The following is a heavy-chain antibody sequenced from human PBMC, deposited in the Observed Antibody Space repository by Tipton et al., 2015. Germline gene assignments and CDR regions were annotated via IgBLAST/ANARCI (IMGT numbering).Heavy chain of an antibody. CDR1: GGSISSSSYY. CDR3: ARARGLRAGLVDS. CDR2: LYFSGST. Sequence: TLSLTCTVSGGSISSSSYYWAWIRQPPGKGLEWIGSLYFSGSTYYNPSLKSLVTISVDTSKNQFSLHLSSVTAADTAVYYCARARGLRAGLVDSWGQGTLVTVSS. V-gene: IGHV4-39*07. D-gene: IGHD3/OR15-3a*01. J-gene: IGHJ4*02.